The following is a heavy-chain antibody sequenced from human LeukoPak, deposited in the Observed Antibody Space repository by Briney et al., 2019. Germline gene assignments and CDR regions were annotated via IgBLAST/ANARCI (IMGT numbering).Heavy chain of an antibody. Sequence: GGSLRLSCAASGFTFSSYAMHWVRQAPGKGLEWVAVISYDGSNKYYADSVKGRFTISRDNSKNTLYLQMNSLRAEDMAVYYCASEVVVVAATDYWGQGTLVTVSS. V-gene: IGHV3-30-3*01. CDR1: GFTFSSYA. D-gene: IGHD2-15*01. CDR3: ASEVVVVAATDY. CDR2: ISYDGSNK. J-gene: IGHJ4*02.